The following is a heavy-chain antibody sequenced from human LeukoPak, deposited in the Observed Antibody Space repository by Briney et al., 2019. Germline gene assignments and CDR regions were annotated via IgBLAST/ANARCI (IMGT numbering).Heavy chain of an antibody. Sequence: GGSRRRSSVASSFSFAIYAMSGVRHATPKGLEWVSAIICRSGSVYYADSAKGRFTISRDNSKNTPYLQMCSLRAEDTAVYYCAKDRRGSTVDYFDYWYQGTVVIVTS. D-gene: IGHD4-23*01. CDR3: AKDRRGSTVDYFDY. J-gene: IGHJ4*02. CDR1: SFSFAIYA. CDR2: IICRSGSV. V-gene: IGHV3-23*01.